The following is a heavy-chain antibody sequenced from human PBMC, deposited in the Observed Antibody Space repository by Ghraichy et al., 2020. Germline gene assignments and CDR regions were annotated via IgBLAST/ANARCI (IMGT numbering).Heavy chain of an antibody. D-gene: IGHD6-6*01. V-gene: IGHV3-23*01. J-gene: IGHJ4*02. CDR3: AKSSGSFLDYFDY. CDR2: ISGSAGST. Sequence: GGSLRLSCAAAGITFTNYAMNWVRQAPGKGLEWVSGISGSAGSTYYADSVKGRFTIFKDNSKNTLYLQMDSLRAEDTAVYYCAKSSGSFLDYFDYWGQGTLVTVAS. CDR1: GITFTNYA.